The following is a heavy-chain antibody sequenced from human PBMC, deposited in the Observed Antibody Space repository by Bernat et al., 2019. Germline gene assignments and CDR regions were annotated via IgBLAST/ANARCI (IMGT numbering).Heavy chain of an antibody. J-gene: IGHJ4*02. CDR1: GGSISSYY. CDR3: ASFDYGGNSFDY. V-gene: IGHV4-59*01. CDR2: IYYSGST. D-gene: IGHD4-23*01. Sequence: QVQLRESGPGLVKPSETLSLTCTVSGGSISSYYWSWIRQPPGKGLEWIGYIYYSGSTNYNPSLKSRVTISVDTSKNQFSLKLSSVTAADTAVYYCASFDYGGNSFDYWGQGTLVTVSS.